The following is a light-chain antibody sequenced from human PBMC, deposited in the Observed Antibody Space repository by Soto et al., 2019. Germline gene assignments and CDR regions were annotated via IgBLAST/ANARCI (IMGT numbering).Light chain of an antibody. V-gene: IGLV2-14*01. CDR3: SSYTSSSTLV. Sequence: QSALTQPASVSGSPGQSITISCTGTSSDVGGYNYVSWYQQHPGKAPKLMIYEVSNRPSGVSNRFSGSKSGNTASLTISGLQAEDEADYYCSSYTSSSTLVFGGGTQVTFL. J-gene: IGLJ2*01. CDR1: SSDVGGYNY. CDR2: EVS.